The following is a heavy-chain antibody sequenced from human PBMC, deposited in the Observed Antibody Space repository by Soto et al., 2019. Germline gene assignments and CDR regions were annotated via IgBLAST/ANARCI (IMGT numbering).Heavy chain of an antibody. Sequence: QVQLVESGGGVVQPGRSLRLSCAASGFTFSSYAMHWVRQAPGKGLEWVAVISYDGSNKYYADSVKGRFTISRVNSKNTLYLQMNSLRAEDTAVYYCARGKSIAAPPWDWGQGTLVTVSS. J-gene: IGHJ4*02. CDR1: GFTFSSYA. D-gene: IGHD6-6*01. CDR3: ARGKSIAAPPWD. CDR2: ISYDGSNK. V-gene: IGHV3-30-3*01.